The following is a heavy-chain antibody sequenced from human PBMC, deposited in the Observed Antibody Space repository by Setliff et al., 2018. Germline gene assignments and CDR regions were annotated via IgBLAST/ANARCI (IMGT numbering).Heavy chain of an antibody. V-gene: IGHV4-59*11. J-gene: IGHJ4*02. CDR3: ASPPSYYDSSGYYYLAY. D-gene: IGHD3-22*01. Sequence: SETLSLTCTVSGGSISSHYWSWIRQPPGKGLEWIGYIYYSGSTNYNPSLKSRVTISLDTSKNQFSLRLSSVTAADTAVYYCASPPSYYDSSGYYYLAYWGQGTLVTVSS. CDR1: GGSISSHY. CDR2: IYYSGST.